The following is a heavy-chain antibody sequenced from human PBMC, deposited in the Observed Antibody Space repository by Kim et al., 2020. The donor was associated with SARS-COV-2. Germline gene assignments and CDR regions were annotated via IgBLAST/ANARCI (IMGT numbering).Heavy chain of an antibody. CDR3: AREPRQYSSSCV. J-gene: IGHJ4*02. V-gene: IGHV4-34*01. CDR1: GGSFSGYY. D-gene: IGHD6-13*01. Sequence: SETLSLTCAVYGGSFSGYYWSWIRQPPGKGLEWIGEINHSGSTNYNPSLKSRVTISVDTSKNQFSLKLSSVTAADTAVYYCAREPRQYSSSCVWGQGTLVTVSS. CDR2: INHSGST.